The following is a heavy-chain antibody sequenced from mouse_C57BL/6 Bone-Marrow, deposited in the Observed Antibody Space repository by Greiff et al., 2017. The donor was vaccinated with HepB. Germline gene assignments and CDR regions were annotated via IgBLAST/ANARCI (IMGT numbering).Heavy chain of an antibody. Sequence: EVHLVESGGGLVKPGGSLKLSCAASGFTFSDYGMHWVRQAPEKGLEWVAYISSGSSTIYYADTVKGRFTISRDNAKNTLFLQMTSLRSEDTAMYYCARGYYSSSPYWYFDVWGTGTTVTVSS. CDR3: ARGYYSSSPYWYFDV. CDR2: ISSGSSTI. J-gene: IGHJ1*03. CDR1: GFTFSDYG. V-gene: IGHV5-17*01. D-gene: IGHD1-1*01.